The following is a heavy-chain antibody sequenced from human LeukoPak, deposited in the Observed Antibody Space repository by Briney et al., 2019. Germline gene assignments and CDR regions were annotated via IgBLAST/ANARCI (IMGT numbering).Heavy chain of an antibody. CDR2: IYYSGST. D-gene: IGHD5-12*01. J-gene: IGHJ6*03. V-gene: IGHV4-39*07. CDR3: ARGKGIEATFYYSYYMDV. CDR1: GGSISSSSYY. Sequence: SETLSLTCTVSGGSISSSSYYWGWIRQPPGKGLEWIGSIYYSGSTYYNPSLKSRVTISVDTSKNQFSLKMTSVTAADTAVYYCARGKGIEATFYYSYYMDVWGKGTTVTVSS.